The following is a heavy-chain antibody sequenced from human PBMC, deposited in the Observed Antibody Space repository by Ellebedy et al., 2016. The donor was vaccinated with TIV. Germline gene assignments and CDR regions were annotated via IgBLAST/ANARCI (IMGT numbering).Heavy chain of an antibody. J-gene: IGHJ4*02. Sequence: MPSETLSLTCTVSGGSTTSSTYYWGWIRQPPGKGLEWIATFYYDGTTYYNPSRKSRVNVSVDTSKNQFSLKLSSVTAADTAVYYCARGKLAAAGIDYWGQGTLVTVSS. V-gene: IGHV4-39*07. CDR2: FYYDGTT. D-gene: IGHD6-13*01. CDR3: ARGKLAAAGIDY. CDR1: GGSTTSSTYY.